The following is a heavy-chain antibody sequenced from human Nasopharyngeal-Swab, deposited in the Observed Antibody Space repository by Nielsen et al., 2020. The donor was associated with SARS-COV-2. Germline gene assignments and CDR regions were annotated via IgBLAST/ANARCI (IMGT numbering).Heavy chain of an antibody. CDR1: GGSISSYY. CDR3: ARSVPAAMNYYYYYMDV. Sequence: SETLSLTCTVSGGSISSYYWSWIRQPPGKGLEWIGYIHYSGSTNYNPSLKSRVTISVDTSKNQFSLKLSSVTAADTAVYYCARSVPAAMNYYYYYMDVWGKGTTVTVSS. J-gene: IGHJ6*03. D-gene: IGHD2-2*01. V-gene: IGHV4-59*08. CDR2: IHYSGST.